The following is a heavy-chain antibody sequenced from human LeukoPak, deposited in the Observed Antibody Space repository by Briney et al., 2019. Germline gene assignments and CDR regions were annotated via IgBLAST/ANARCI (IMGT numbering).Heavy chain of an antibody. CDR2: IYTSGYT. D-gene: IGHD3-10*01. V-gene: IGHV4-61*02. CDR1: GGSISSGSYY. CDR3: ARHVLLRSLVLLWFGDRSPAFDI. J-gene: IGHJ3*02. Sequence: SETLSLTCTVSGGSISSGSYYWSWIRQPAGKRLEWIGRIYTSGYTNYNPSLKSRVTISVDTSKNQFSLKLSSVTAADTAVYYCARHVLLRSLVLLWFGDRSPAFDIWGQGTMVTVSS.